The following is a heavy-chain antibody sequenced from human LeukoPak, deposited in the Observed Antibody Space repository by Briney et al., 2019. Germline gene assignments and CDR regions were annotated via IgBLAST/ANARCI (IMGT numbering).Heavy chain of an antibody. Sequence: PGGSLRLSCAASGFTFSSYSMNWVRQAPGKGLEWVSTISGSGGSTYYADSVKGRFTISRDNSKNTLYLQMNSLGAEDTAVYYCAKTYVWYYFDYWGQGILVTVSS. J-gene: IGHJ4*02. CDR3: AKTYVWYYFDY. D-gene: IGHD3-16*01. CDR2: ISGSGGST. V-gene: IGHV3-23*01. CDR1: GFTFSSYS.